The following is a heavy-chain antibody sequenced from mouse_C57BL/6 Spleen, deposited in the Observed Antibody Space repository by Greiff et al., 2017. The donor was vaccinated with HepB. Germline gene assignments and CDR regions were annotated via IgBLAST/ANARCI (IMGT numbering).Heavy chain of an antibody. CDR1: GYSITSGYY. CDR2: ISYDGSN. D-gene: IGHD4-1*02. Sequence: ESGPGLVKPSQSLSLTCSVTGYSITSGYYWNWIRQFPGNKLEWMGYISYDGSNNYNPSLKNRISITRDTSKNQFFLKLNSVTTEDTATYYCAREALRQLWYFDVWGTGTTVTVSS. CDR3: AREALRQLWYFDV. J-gene: IGHJ1*03. V-gene: IGHV3-6*01.